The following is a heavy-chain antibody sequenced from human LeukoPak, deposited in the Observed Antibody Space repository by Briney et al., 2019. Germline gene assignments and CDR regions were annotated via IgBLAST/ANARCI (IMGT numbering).Heavy chain of an antibody. Sequence: SETLSLTCAVYGGSFSGYYWSWIRQPAGKGLEWIGRIYTSGSANYNPSLKSRVTMSVDTAKNQFSLKLSSVTAADTAVYYCARSAIAAAWDVWGKGTTVTVSS. V-gene: IGHV4-59*10. CDR3: ARSAIAAAWDV. CDR1: GGSFSGYY. J-gene: IGHJ6*04. CDR2: IYTSGSA. D-gene: IGHD6-13*01.